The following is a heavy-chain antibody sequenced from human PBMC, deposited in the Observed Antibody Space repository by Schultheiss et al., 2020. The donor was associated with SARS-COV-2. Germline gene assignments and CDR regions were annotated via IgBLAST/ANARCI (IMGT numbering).Heavy chain of an antibody. V-gene: IGHV4-39*07. CDR1: GGSISSGDYY. CDR3: ARRRNLLATPMVFDS. CDR2: IYHSGST. J-gene: IGHJ4*02. Sequence: SCTVSGGSISSGDYYWSWIRQPPGKGLEWIGSIYHSGSTYYNPSLKSRVTILIDTSKNQFSLNLNSVTAADTAVYYCARRRNLLATPMVFDSWGQGLLVTVSS. D-gene: IGHD5-12*01.